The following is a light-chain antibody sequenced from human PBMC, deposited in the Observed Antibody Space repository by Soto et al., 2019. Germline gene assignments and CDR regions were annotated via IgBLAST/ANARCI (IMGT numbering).Light chain of an antibody. V-gene: IGKV3-15*01. CDR3: QQYNNWWT. CDR2: GAS. CDR1: QSVSNN. Sequence: EIVMTQSPATLSVSPGERATLSCRASQSVSNNLAWYQKKPGQAPRLLIYGASTRATGIPARFSGSVSGTEFTLTISSLQSADFAVYYCQQYNNWWTFGQGTRVEIK. J-gene: IGKJ1*01.